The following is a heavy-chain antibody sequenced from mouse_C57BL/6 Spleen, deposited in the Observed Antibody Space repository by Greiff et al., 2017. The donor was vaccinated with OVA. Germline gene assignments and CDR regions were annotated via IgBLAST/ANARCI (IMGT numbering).Heavy chain of an antibody. CDR1: GYTFTSYW. CDR2: IYPGNSDT. D-gene: IGHD2-4*01. Sequence: VQLKESGTVLARPGASVKMSCKTSGYTFTSYWMHWVKQRPGQGLEWIGAIYPGNSDTSYNQKFKGKAKLTAVTSASTAYMELSSLTNEDSAVDYCTSSPRYDYDGGWYFDVWGTGTTVTVSS. J-gene: IGHJ1*03. CDR3: TSSPRYDYDGGWYFDV. V-gene: IGHV1-5*01.